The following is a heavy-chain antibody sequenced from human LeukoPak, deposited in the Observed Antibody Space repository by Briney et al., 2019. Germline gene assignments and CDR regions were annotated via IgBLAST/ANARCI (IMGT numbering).Heavy chain of an antibody. V-gene: IGHV3-23*01. CDR2: ISVSGGSK. CDR3: AKDAFGFGELGEAQYYFDY. J-gene: IGHJ4*02. D-gene: IGHD3-10*01. CDR1: VFTFGDYA. Sequence: PGRSLRLSCTASVFTFGDYAISWVRQAPGKGLEWVSAISVSGGSKYYADSVKGGFTISRDNSKNTLYLQMNSLRAEDTAVYYCAKDAFGFGELGEAQYYFDYWGQGNLVTVSS.